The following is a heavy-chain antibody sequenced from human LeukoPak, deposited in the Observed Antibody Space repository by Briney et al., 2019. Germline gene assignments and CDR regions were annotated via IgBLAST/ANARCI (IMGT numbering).Heavy chain of an antibody. V-gene: IGHV3-23*01. CDR2: ISGSGGST. D-gene: IGHD6-19*01. Sequence: PGGSLRLSCAASGFTFSSYAMSWVRQAPGKGLEWVSAISGSGGSTYYADSVKGRFTISRDNSKNTLYLQMNSLRAEDTAVYYCAKDRAPSRTTKNGWTNYFDYWGQGTLVTVSS. CDR3: AKDRAPSRTTKNGWTNYFDY. CDR1: GFTFSSYA. J-gene: IGHJ4*02.